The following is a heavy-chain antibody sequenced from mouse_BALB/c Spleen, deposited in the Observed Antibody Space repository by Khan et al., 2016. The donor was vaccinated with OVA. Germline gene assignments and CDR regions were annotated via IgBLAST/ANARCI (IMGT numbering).Heavy chain of an antibody. CDR2: ISYSGRT. Sequence: EVQLQESGPGLVNPSQSLSLTCTVTGYSITSDYAWNWIRQFPGNKLEWMGYISYSGRTSYNPSLKSRISITRDTSKNQVFLQLNSVTTEDTASYFCARSVTITTVVATDFDYWCQGTTRTVSS. D-gene: IGHD1-1*01. CDR1: GYSITSDYA. V-gene: IGHV3-2*02. CDR3: ARSVTITTVVATDFDY. J-gene: IGHJ2*01.